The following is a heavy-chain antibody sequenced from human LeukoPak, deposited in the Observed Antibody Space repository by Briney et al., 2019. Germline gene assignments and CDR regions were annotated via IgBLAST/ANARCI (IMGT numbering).Heavy chain of an antibody. CDR3: AKRDRTTEFDY. CDR2: IQPDGIDT. Sequence: PGGSLRLSCATSGFNFNNYGMHWAREPPGKGLEWVALIQPDGIDTYYADSVEGRFTVFRDNSKSTLYLQLNSLTPDDTAIYYCAKRDRTTEFDYWGQGTLVTVSS. V-gene: IGHV3-30*02. J-gene: IGHJ4*02. CDR1: GFNFNNYG. D-gene: IGHD1-1*01.